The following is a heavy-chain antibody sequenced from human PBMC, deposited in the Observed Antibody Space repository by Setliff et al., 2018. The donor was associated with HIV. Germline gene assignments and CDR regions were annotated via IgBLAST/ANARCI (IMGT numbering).Heavy chain of an antibody. CDR1: GDTFSNYP. Sequence: SVKVSCKASGDTFSNYPISWLRQAPGQGPEWMGGIITALGTANYAQKFQGRVTFTADESTNTAFMELSSLRSEDTAVYYCARDAGYSGSAWDSWGQGTLVTVSS. V-gene: IGHV1-69*13. CDR3: ARDAGYSGSAWDS. D-gene: IGHD6-6*01. J-gene: IGHJ4*02. CDR2: IITALGTA.